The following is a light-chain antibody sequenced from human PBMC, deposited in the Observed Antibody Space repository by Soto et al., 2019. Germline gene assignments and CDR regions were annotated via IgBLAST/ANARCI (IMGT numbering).Light chain of an antibody. V-gene: IGLV2-23*02. CDR3: CSYAGSATVV. CDR2: EVS. Sequence: QSALTQPASVSGSPGQSITVSCTGTSSNIGAYNSVSWYQQHPGKVPKVLIYEVSKRPSGVSDRFSGSKSGNTASLTISGLQAEDEADYYCCSYAGSATVVFGGGTKLTVL. J-gene: IGLJ2*01. CDR1: SSNIGAYNS.